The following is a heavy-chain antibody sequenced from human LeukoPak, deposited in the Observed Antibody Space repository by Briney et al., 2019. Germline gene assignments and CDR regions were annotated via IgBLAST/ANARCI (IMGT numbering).Heavy chain of an antibody. Sequence: ASVKVSCKASGYTFTGYYIHWVRQTPGQGLEWIGWINPYSGGTNYAQKFQDRVTMTRYTSISTAYMELSRLRSDDSAMYYCARDRSGGSASVYYWGQGTLVTVSS. CDR3: ARDRSGGSASVYY. J-gene: IGHJ4*02. CDR1: GYTFTGYY. V-gene: IGHV1-2*02. D-gene: IGHD6-13*01. CDR2: INPYSGGT.